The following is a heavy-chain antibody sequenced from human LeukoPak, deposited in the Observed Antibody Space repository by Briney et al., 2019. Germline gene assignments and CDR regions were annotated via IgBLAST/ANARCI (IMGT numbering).Heavy chain of an antibody. CDR2: IWYDGSDK. V-gene: IGHV3-33*08. CDR3: ARLWGSVSGYFDY. J-gene: IGHJ4*02. D-gene: IGHD2-21*01. CDR1: GFTFNSYG. Sequence: PGRSLRLSCAASGFTFNSYGMHWVRQAPGKGLEWVAAIWYDGSDKNYADSVKGRFTISRDNSKNMLYLQMDSLRAEDTALYYCARLWGSVSGYFDYWGQGTLVTVSS.